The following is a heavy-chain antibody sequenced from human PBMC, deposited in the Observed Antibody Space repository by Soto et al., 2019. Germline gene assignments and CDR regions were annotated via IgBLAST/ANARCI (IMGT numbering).Heavy chain of an antibody. J-gene: IGHJ4*02. CDR1: GFTFSDYY. V-gene: IGHV3-11*01. CDR3: ARDILAVAGTECFDY. Sequence: QVQLVESGGGLVKPGGSLRLSYAASGFTFSDYYMSWIRQAPGKGLEWVSYISSSGSTIYYAGSVKGRFTISRDNTKHSLYLQMSSMRAEDTAVYYCARDILAVAGTECFDYWGPGTLVTVSS. D-gene: IGHD6-13*01. CDR2: ISSSGSTI.